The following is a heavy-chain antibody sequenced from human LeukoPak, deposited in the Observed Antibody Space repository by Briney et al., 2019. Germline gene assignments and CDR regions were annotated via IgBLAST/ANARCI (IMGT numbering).Heavy chain of an antibody. V-gene: IGHV3-23*01. CDR1: GFTFSRFS. J-gene: IGHJ4*02. D-gene: IGHD3-16*01. CDR2: ISGIGDAT. CDR3: AKDRAMYSYASFDY. Sequence: QPGRSLRLSCAASGFTFSRFSMWWVRQAPGKGLEWVSGISGIGDATFYADSVKGRFTISRDNSKNTLYLQTHSLRAEDTAVYHCAKDRAMYSYASFDYWGQGTLVIASS.